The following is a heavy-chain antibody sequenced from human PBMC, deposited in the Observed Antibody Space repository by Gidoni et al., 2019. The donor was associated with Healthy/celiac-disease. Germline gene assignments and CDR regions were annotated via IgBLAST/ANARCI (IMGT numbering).Heavy chain of an antibody. CDR1: VLTFSSYA. D-gene: IGHD5-18*01. CDR2: ISGSCGST. CDR3: AKDPKRVDTAMEPTNYYFDY. V-gene: IGHV3-23*01. J-gene: IGHJ4*02. Sequence: EVQLLESGGGLVQPGGSLRLSCSASVLTFSSYAMSWVRQAPGKGLGWVSAISGSCGSTYYADSVKGRFTISRDNSKNTLYLQMNSLRAEDTAVYYCAKDPKRVDTAMEPTNYYFDYWGQGTLVTVSS.